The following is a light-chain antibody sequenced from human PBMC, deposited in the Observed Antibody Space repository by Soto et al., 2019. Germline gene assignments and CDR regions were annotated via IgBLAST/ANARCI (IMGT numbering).Light chain of an antibody. CDR1: QDISTF. J-gene: IGKJ3*01. CDR2: GAS. Sequence: DIQMTQSPSSLSASVGDRVTITCRASQDISTFLVWFQQKPGKVPNLLIYGASTLQSGVPSRFGGSGSVTDFTLTISSLQPEDVATYVCQKYNSAPFTFGRGTTVYIK. V-gene: IGKV1-27*01. CDR3: QKYNSAPFT.